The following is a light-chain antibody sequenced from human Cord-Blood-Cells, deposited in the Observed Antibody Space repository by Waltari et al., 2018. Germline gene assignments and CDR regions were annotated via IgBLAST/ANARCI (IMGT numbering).Light chain of an antibody. J-gene: IGKJ4*01. V-gene: IGKV4-1*01. CDR2: WAS. CDR3: QQYYSTLT. Sequence: DTVMTQSPDSLAVSLGERATINCKSSQSVLYSSNNKNYLAWYQQKPGQPPKLLIYWASTRESGVPDRFRGSGSGTDFTLTISSLQAEDVAVYYCQQYYSTLTFGGGTKVEIK. CDR1: QSVLYSSNNKNY.